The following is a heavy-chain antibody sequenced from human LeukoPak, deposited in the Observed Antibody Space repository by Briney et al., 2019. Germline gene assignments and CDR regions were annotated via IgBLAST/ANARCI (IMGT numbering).Heavy chain of an antibody. CDR3: AKQANCGGSCPRATYYFDY. J-gene: IGHJ4*02. V-gene: IGHV3-23*01. D-gene: IGHD2-15*01. Sequence: GGSLRLSCAASGFTFSSYAMSWVRQAPGKGLEWVSAISGSGGSTYYADSVKGRFTISRDNSKNTLYLQMNSLRAEDTAAYYCAKQANCGGSCPRATYYFDYWGQGTLVTVSS. CDR1: GFTFSSYA. CDR2: ISGSGGST.